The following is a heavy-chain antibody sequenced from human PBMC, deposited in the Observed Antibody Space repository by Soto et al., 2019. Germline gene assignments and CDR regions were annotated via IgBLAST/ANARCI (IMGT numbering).Heavy chain of an antibody. CDR1: GGSVASGEW. CDR2: MFHDGNT. J-gene: IGHJ3*02. Sequence: QVQLQESGPGLVKPSETLSLTCDVSGGSVASGEWWNWVRQSPDKGLLWIGEMFHDGNTLYNPSLKDRVTMSIDKSKNQFSLRLSSVTAADTAVYYCARDRQYSEKTWAFDIWGQGTVVTVSP. CDR3: ARDRQYSEKTWAFDI. D-gene: IGHD2-15*01. V-gene: IGHV4-4*02.